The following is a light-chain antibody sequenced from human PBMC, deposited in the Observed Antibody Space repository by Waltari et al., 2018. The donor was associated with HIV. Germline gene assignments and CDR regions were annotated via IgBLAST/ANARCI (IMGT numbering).Light chain of an antibody. Sequence: KAPKLMIYDVSNRPSGVSVRFSGSKSGNTASLTISGLQAEDEADYYCSSYTNSSTLEVFGTGTKVTVL. CDR3: SSYTNSSTLEV. CDR2: DVS. J-gene: IGLJ1*01. V-gene: IGLV2-14*03.